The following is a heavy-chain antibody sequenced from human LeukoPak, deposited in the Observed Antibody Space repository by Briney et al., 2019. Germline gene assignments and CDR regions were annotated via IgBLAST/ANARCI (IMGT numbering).Heavy chain of an antibody. Sequence: GGSLRLSCAASGFTFSSYAMHWVGQAPGKGLEWVAVISYDGSNKYYADSVKGRFTISRDNSKNTLYLQMNSLRAEDTAVYYCARDRMTTVSYYMDVWGKGTTVTISS. D-gene: IGHD4-17*01. CDR1: GFTFSSYA. J-gene: IGHJ6*03. CDR2: ISYDGSNK. V-gene: IGHV3-30*04. CDR3: ARDRMTTVSYYMDV.